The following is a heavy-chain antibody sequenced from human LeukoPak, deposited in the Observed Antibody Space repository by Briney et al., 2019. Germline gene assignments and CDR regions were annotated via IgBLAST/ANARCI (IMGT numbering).Heavy chain of an antibody. J-gene: IGHJ5*02. CDR1: GGSISSYC. Sequence: SETLYLTCTVSGGSISSYCWSWIRQPPGNGLDWLWYIYYSGSTNYNRSLKSRVTISVDTSKSQFSLKLSSVTAADTAVYYCARVRVLDGYRRWLDPWGQGTLVTVSS. V-gene: IGHV4-59*01. CDR3: ARVRVLDGYRRWLDP. CDR2: IYYSGST. D-gene: IGHD5-24*01.